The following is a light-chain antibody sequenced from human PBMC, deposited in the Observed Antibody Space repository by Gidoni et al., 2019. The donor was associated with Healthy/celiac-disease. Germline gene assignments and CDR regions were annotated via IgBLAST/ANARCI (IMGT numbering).Light chain of an antibody. V-gene: IGKV3-11*01. Sequence: EILLTQSPATLSLSPGERATLSCRASQSVSSYLAWYQQKPGQAPRLLIYDASNRATCIPARFSGSGSGTDFTLTISSLEPEDFAVYYCQQRSNWPPVYTFGQGTKLEIK. CDR3: QQRSNWPPVYT. J-gene: IGKJ2*01. CDR1: QSVSSY. CDR2: DAS.